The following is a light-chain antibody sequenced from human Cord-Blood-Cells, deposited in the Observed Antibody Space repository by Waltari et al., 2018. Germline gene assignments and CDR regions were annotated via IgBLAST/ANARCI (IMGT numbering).Light chain of an antibody. Sequence: QSALTQPRSASGSPGQSVTIPCTGTSSDVGGYHYVSWYHQHPGKSPKLMIDDVSKRPSGVPDRFSGSKSGNTASLTISGLQAEDEADYYCCSYAGRVFGGGTKLTVL. CDR3: CSYAGRV. V-gene: IGLV2-11*01. CDR2: DVS. J-gene: IGLJ3*02. CDR1: SSDVGGYHY.